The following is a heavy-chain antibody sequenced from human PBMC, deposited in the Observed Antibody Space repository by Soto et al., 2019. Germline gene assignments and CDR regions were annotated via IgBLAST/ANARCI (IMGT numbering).Heavy chain of an antibody. Sequence: ASVKVSCKASGYTFTSYHVHWVRQAPGQGLEWMGMINPIGGSTNYAQKLQGRVTMTRDTSTSTVYMELSSLRSEDTAVYYCARAPNYYDPLDIWGQGTMVTVSS. CDR3: ARAPNYYDPLDI. CDR2: INPIGGST. D-gene: IGHD1-26*01. CDR1: GYTFTSYH. V-gene: IGHV1-46*01. J-gene: IGHJ3*02.